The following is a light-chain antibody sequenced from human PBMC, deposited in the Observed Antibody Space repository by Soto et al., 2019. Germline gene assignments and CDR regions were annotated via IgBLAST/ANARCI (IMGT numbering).Light chain of an antibody. V-gene: IGLV2-23*01. Sequence: QSVLTQPAPLSGSPGQSITISCTGTSSDVGSYNLVSWYQQHPGKAPKLMIYEGSKRPSGVSNRFSGSKSGNTASLTISGLQAEDEADYYCCSYAGSSTYVFGTGTKVTVL. CDR3: CSYAGSSTYV. CDR2: EGS. CDR1: SSDVGSYNL. J-gene: IGLJ1*01.